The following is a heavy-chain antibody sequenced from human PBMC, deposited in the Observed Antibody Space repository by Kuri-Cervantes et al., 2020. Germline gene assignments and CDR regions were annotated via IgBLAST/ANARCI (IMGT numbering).Heavy chain of an antibody. CDR1: GGSVSSGSYY. J-gene: IGHJ5*02. Sequence: GSLRLSCTVSGGSVSSGSYYWSWIRQPPGKGLEWIGYIYYSGSTNYNPSLKSRVTISVDTSKNQFSLKLSSVTAADTAVYYCARDSAVPAALYSSGWYFSGFDPWGQGTLVTVSS. V-gene: IGHV4-61*01. D-gene: IGHD6-19*01. CDR3: ARDSAVPAALYSSGWYFSGFDP. CDR2: IYYSGST.